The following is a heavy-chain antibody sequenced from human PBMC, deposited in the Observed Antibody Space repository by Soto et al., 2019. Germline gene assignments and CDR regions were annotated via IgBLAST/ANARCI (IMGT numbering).Heavy chain of an antibody. Sequence: QVQLVQSGAEVKKPGSSMKVSCKASGGTFSSYTISWVRQAPGQGLEWMGRIIPILGIANYAQKFQGRVTITADKSTSTAYMELSSLRSEDTAVYYCARFVFLMSAAGKMLDYYYGMDVWGQGTTVTVSS. V-gene: IGHV1-69*02. CDR2: IIPILGIA. D-gene: IGHD6-13*01. CDR3: ARFVFLMSAAGKMLDYYYGMDV. J-gene: IGHJ6*02. CDR1: GGTFSSYT.